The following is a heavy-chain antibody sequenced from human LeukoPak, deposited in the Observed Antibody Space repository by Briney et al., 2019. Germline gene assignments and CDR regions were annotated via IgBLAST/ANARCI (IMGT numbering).Heavy chain of an antibody. D-gene: IGHD2-15*01. CDR2: ISSSGSTI. V-gene: IGHV3-48*04. CDR3: ARDIVVVVATSGGHDAFDI. CDR1: GFTFSSYG. Sequence: GGSLRLSCAASGFTFSSYGMHWVRQAPGKGLEWVSYISSSGSTIYYADSVKGRFTISRDNAKNSLYLQMNSLRAEDTAVYYCARDIVVVVATSGGHDAFDIWGQGTMVTVSS. J-gene: IGHJ3*02.